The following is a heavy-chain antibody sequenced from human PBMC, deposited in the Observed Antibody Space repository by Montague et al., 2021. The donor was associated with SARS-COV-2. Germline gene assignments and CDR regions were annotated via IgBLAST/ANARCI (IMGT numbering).Heavy chain of an antibody. D-gene: IGHD3-16*01. Sequence: SETLSLTCSVSGGSISGHYWSWIRQPPGKGLEWIGNFDHSWGTKYNPSLKSRATISVSTSTIHFALRLSSVTAADTAVYYCAREFRIELWQTNWYFGLWGRGTLVTVSS. CDR1: GGSISGHY. CDR3: AREFRIELWQTNWYFGL. CDR2: FDHSWGT. J-gene: IGHJ2*01. V-gene: IGHV4-59*11.